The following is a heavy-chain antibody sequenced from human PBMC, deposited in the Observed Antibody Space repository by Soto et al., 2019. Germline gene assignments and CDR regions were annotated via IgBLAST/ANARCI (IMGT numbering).Heavy chain of an antibody. Sequence: GASVKVSCKASGYTLPSYHLHWVRQAPGQGLGWIGRINPDGGSSTYAQKFQGRVTMTRDTSTSTVFMELSFLSSEATAVSCCARDRRTVVVPAALPRYFYGMDVWGQGTTLTAPS. J-gene: IGHJ6*02. CDR2: INPDGGSS. CDR1: GYTLPSYH. D-gene: IGHD2-2*01. CDR3: ARDRRTVVVPAALPRYFYGMDV. V-gene: IGHV1-46*01.